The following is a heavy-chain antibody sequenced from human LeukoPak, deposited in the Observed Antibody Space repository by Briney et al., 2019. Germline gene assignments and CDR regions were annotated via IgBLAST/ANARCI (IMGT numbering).Heavy chain of an antibody. CDR2: INPNSGGT. CDR1: GYTFTGYC. J-gene: IGHJ6*03. CDR3: ARDQGSHTYYYYYMDV. V-gene: IGHV1-2*02. Sequence: ATVKVSCKASGYTFTGYCMHWVRQAPGQGLEWMGWINPNSGGTNYAQKFQGRVTMTRDTSISTAYMELSRLRSDDTAVYYCARDQGSHTYYYYYMDVWGKGTTVTVSS. D-gene: IGHD6-13*01.